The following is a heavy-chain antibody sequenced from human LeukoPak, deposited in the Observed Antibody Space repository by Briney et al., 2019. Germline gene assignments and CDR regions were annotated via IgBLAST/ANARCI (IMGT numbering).Heavy chain of an antibody. CDR1: GGTFSSYA. Sequence: GAXVKVSCKASGGTFSSYAISWVRQAPGQGLEWMGGIIPIFGTANYAQKFQGRVTITTDESTSTAYMELSSLRSEDTAVYYCARDQNRMTTVTTFAFDIWGQGTMVTVSS. D-gene: IGHD4-17*01. V-gene: IGHV1-69*05. CDR3: ARDQNRMTTVTTFAFDI. J-gene: IGHJ3*02. CDR2: IIPIFGTA.